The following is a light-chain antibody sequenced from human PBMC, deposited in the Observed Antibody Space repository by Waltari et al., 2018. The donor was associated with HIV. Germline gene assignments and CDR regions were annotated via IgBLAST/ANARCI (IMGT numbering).Light chain of an antibody. V-gene: IGKV1-9*01. CDR1: QAVSNY. Sequence: IQLTQSPSFLSASVGERVTLTCRATQAVSNYLAWYQQKPGKAPDLLIYHVSILQSGVPSRFSGSGSGTEFALTISGLQPEDFATYYCHQLKTYPLTFGGGTKVEIK. J-gene: IGKJ4*01. CDR3: HQLKTYPLT. CDR2: HVS.